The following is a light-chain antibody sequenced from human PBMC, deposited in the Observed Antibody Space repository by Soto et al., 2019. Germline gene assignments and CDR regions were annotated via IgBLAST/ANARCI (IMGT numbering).Light chain of an antibody. CDR3: QKYGSSPGT. J-gene: IGKJ1*01. V-gene: IGKV3-20*01. CDR2: GAS. Sequence: EIVLTQSPGTLSLSPGERATLSCRASQSVSSSYLAWYQQKPGQAPRLLIYGASSRATGIPDRFSGSGSGTDFTLTISRLEPEDFGVYYCQKYGSSPGTFGQGTKVEIK. CDR1: QSVSSSY.